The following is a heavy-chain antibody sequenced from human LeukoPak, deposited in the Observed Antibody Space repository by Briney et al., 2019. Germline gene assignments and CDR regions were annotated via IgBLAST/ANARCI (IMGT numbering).Heavy chain of an antibody. V-gene: IGHV3-23*01. CDR2: ISGSGGST. J-gene: IGHJ4*02. Sequence: GGSLRLSCAASGFTFSSYAMSWVRLAPGKGLEWVSAISGSGGSTYYADSVKGRFTISRDNSKNTLYLQMNSLRAEDTAVYYCAKPRYYDSSGTQGFDYWGQGTLVTVSS. CDR3: AKPRYYDSSGTQGFDY. CDR1: GFTFSSYA. D-gene: IGHD3-22*01.